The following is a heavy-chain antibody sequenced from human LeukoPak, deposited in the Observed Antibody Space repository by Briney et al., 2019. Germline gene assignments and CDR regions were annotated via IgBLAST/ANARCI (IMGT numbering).Heavy chain of an antibody. V-gene: IGHV3-21*01. D-gene: IGHD4/OR15-4a*01. Sequence: GGSLRLSCAASGFTFSSYSMNWVRQAPGKGLEWVSSISSSSGYIYYADSVKGRFTISRDNAKNSLYLQMNSLRAEDTAVYYCAREGASDAFDIWGQGTMVTVSS. CDR2: ISSSSGYI. J-gene: IGHJ3*02. CDR3: AREGASDAFDI. CDR1: GFTFSSYS.